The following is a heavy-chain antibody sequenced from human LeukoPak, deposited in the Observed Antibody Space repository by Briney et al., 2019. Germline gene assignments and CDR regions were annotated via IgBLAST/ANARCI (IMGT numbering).Heavy chain of an antibody. Sequence: GGSLRLSCAASGFTVSSTYMSWVRQAPGKGLVWVSLIYTGGNTYYADSVKGRFTLSRDNSKNTVYLQMNSLRVEDTAMYYCATISDLLYYFDSWGQGTLVTVSS. CDR2: IYTGGNT. CDR1: GFTVSSTY. J-gene: IGHJ4*02. CDR3: ATISDLLYYFDS. V-gene: IGHV3-66*01.